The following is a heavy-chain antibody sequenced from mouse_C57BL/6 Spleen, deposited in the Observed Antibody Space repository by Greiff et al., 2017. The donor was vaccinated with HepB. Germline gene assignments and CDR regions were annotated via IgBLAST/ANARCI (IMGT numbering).Heavy chain of an antibody. Sequence: VQVVESGGDLVKPGGSLKLSCAASGFTFSSYGMSWVRQTPDKRLEWVATISSGGSYTYYPDSVKGRFTISRDNAKNTLYLQMSSLKSEDTAMYYCARSHAYDCPWFAYWGQGTLVTVSA. J-gene: IGHJ3*01. V-gene: IGHV5-6*01. CDR1: GFTFSSYG. CDR3: ARSHAYDCPWFAY. CDR2: ISSGGSYT. D-gene: IGHD2-4*01.